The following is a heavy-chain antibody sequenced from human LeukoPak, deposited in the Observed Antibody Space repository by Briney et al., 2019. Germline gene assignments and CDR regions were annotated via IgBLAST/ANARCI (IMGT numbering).Heavy chain of an antibody. CDR3: AKLPVAGLYFDY. J-gene: IGHJ4*02. CDR1: GFTVSSNY. Sequence: GGSLRLSCAASGFTVSSNYMSWVRQAPGKGLEWVSVIYGGDSTYYADSVKGRFTISRDNSKNTLYLQMSSLRAEDTAVYYCAKLPVAGLYFDYWGQGTLVTVSS. CDR2: IYGGDST. D-gene: IGHD6-19*01. V-gene: IGHV3-53*01.